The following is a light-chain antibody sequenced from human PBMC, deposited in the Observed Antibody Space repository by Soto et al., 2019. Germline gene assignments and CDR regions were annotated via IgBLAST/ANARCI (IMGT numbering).Light chain of an antibody. CDR2: AAS. CDR3: QKYNSAPLT. V-gene: IGKV1-27*01. CDR1: QGIGIY. J-gene: IGKJ4*01. Sequence: DIQMTQSPSSLSASLGDRVTITCRASQGIGIYLAWFQQRPGKVPKLLIYAASTLQSGVPSRFSGSGSGTDFTLTISSQQPKDVATYYCQKYNSAPLTFGGGTRVEIK.